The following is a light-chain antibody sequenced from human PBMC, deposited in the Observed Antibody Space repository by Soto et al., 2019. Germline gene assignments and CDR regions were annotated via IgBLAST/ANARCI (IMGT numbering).Light chain of an antibody. V-gene: IGKV3-20*01. Sequence: EIVLMQSPGTLSLSQGERAALSCRASQSVSSSYLAWYRQKPGQAPRLLIYGASSRATGIPDRFSGSGSGTDFTLTISRLEPEDFAVYYCQRYSSSPWTFGQGTKV. CDR3: QRYSSSPWT. CDR2: GAS. CDR1: QSVSSSY. J-gene: IGKJ1*01.